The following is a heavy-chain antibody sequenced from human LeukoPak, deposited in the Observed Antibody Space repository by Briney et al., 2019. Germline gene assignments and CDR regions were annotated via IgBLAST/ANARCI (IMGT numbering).Heavy chain of an antibody. Sequence: GRSLRLSCAASGFTFSSYAMHWVRQAPGKGLEWVAVISYDGSNKYYAGSVKGRFTISRDNSKNTLYLQMNSLRAEDTAVYYCARESTIFGVAAFDIWGQGTMVTVSS. CDR2: ISYDGSNK. CDR3: ARESTIFGVAAFDI. V-gene: IGHV3-30*04. CDR1: GFTFSSYA. D-gene: IGHD3-3*01. J-gene: IGHJ3*02.